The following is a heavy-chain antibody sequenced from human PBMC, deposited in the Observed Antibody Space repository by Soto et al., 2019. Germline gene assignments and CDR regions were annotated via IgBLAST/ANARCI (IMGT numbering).Heavy chain of an antibody. J-gene: IGHJ5*02. D-gene: IGHD2-21*02. V-gene: IGHV4-30-2*01. Sequence: LQLQESGSGLVKPSQTLSRTCAVSGGSISRVGYSWCWILQPPVKGLEWIGYIYHSGRIYYNPSLKSRVTISVDRSKNQFSLKLSSVTAADTAVYCCASVAYCGGDCDRGVHPWGQGTLVTVSS. CDR3: ASVAYCGGDCDRGVHP. CDR2: IYHSGRI. CDR1: GGSISRVGYS.